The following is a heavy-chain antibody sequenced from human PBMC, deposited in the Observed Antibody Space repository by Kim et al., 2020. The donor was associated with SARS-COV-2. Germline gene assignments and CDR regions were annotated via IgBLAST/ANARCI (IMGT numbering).Heavy chain of an antibody. CDR3: ARDAASIFGVVGPLSYYYYGMDV. CDR2: IIPIFGTA. CDR1: GGTFSSYA. Sequence: SVKVSCKASGGTFSSYAISWVRQAPGQGLEWMGGIIPIFGTANYAQKFQGRVTITADESTSTAYMELSSLRSEDTAVYYCARDAASIFGVVGPLSYYYYGMDVWGQGTTVTVSS. V-gene: IGHV1-69*13. D-gene: IGHD3-3*01. J-gene: IGHJ6*02.